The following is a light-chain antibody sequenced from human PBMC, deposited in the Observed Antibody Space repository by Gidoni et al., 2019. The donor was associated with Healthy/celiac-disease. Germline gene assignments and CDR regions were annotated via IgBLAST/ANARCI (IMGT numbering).Light chain of an antibody. Sequence: EIVLPQSAATLSLSPGERATLSCRASQSVSSYLAWYQQKPGQAPRLLIYDASNRATGIPARFSGSESGTDFTLTISSLEPEDFAVYYCQQRSNWPLTFGGGTKVEIK. CDR1: QSVSSY. CDR2: DAS. CDR3: QQRSNWPLT. J-gene: IGKJ4*01. V-gene: IGKV3-11*01.